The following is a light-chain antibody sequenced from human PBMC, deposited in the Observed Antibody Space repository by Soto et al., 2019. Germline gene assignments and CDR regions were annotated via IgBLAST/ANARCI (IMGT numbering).Light chain of an antibody. CDR3: QQLNSFPIS. Sequence: IQLTQSPSSLSASVGDRVTITCRASQGISSFLAWYQQKPGKAPKLLIYGASTLQSGVPSRFSGSRSGTDFTLTIGSQQPEDFATYYCQQLNSFPISFGPGTKVYIK. CDR1: QGISSF. CDR2: GAS. V-gene: IGKV1-9*01. J-gene: IGKJ3*01.